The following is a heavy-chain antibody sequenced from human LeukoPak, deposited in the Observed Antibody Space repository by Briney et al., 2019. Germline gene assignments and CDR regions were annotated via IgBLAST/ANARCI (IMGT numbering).Heavy chain of an antibody. V-gene: IGHV3-48*03. CDR3: ARGLEDIVVVVAASNWFDP. D-gene: IGHD2-15*01. CDR2: ISSSGSTI. CDR1: GFTFSSYA. Sequence: GGSLRLSCAASGFTFSSYAMSWVRQAPGKGLEWVSYISSSGSTIYYADSVKGRFTISRDNAKNSLYLQMNSLRAEDTAVYYCARGLEDIVVVVAASNWFDPWGQGTLVTVSS. J-gene: IGHJ5*02.